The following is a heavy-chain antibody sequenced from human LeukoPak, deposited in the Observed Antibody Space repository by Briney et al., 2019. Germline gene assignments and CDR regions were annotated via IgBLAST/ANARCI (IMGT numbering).Heavy chain of an antibody. D-gene: IGHD6-13*01. CDR2: IRSKANSYAT. CDR3: TRPGIAAALDY. J-gene: IGHJ4*02. V-gene: IGHV3-73*01. Sequence: GGSLRLSCAASGFTFSGSAMHWVRQASGKGLEWVGRIRSKANSYATAYAASVKGRFTISRDDSKNTAYLQMNSLKTEDTAVYYCTRPGIAAALDYWGQGTLVTVSS. CDR1: GFTFSGSA.